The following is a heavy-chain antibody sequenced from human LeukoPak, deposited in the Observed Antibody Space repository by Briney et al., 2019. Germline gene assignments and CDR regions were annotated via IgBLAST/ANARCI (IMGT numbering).Heavy chain of an antibody. Sequence: ASVRVSCKASGYTFTSYGISWVRQAPGQGLEWMGWISAYNGNTNYAQKLQGRVTMTTDTSTSTAYMELRSLRSDDTAVYYCARDFNKMGDAHYYYHYMDVWGKGTTVTVSS. CDR2: ISAYNGNT. CDR3: ARDFNKMGDAHYYYHYMDV. J-gene: IGHJ6*03. V-gene: IGHV1-18*01. CDR1: GYTFTSYG. D-gene: IGHD3-16*01.